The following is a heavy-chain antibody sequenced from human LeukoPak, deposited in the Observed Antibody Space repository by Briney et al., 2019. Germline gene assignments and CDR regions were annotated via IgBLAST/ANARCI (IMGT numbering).Heavy chain of an antibody. V-gene: IGHV1-18*01. D-gene: IGHD2-21*01. CDR3: AGDSRTYCRGIDCPYFDY. Sequence: ASVKVSCKASGYSFSNYGVSWVRQAPGQGLEWMGWISASNGDSNFAPNLHDRITLTTDTSTSTAYMELRSLRSDDTAVYFCAGDSRTYCRGIDCPYFDYWGQGTLVTVSS. CDR1: GYSFSNYG. CDR2: ISASNGDS. J-gene: IGHJ4*02.